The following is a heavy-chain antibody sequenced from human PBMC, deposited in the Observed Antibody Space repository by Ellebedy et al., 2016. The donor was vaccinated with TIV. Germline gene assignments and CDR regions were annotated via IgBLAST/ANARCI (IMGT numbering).Heavy chain of an antibody. CDR2: VSGSGIRT. Sequence: GGSLRLXCAASGFTFSAYAITWVRQAPGKRLEWVSTVSGSGIRTYYADSVKGRFTISRDNAKNSLFLQMNSLRAEDTATYYCARVPDGDYVGDYWGQGILVTVSS. CDR1: GFTFSAYA. D-gene: IGHD4-17*01. J-gene: IGHJ4*02. V-gene: IGHV3-23*01. CDR3: ARVPDGDYVGDY.